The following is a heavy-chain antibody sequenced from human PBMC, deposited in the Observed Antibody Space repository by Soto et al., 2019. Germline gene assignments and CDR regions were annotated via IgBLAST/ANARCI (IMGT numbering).Heavy chain of an antibody. CDR3: ARRSSLAAVVD. CDR2: IYYTGST. Sequence: PSETLSLTCTVSGDSISGYSWSWIRQPPGKGLEWIGYIYYTGSTNYSPSLMSRVTISVDTSKNQFSLKLSSVTAADTAVYYCARRSSLAAVVDWGQGTLVTVSS. V-gene: IGHV4-59*08. CDR1: GDSISGYS. J-gene: IGHJ4*02. D-gene: IGHD6-13*01.